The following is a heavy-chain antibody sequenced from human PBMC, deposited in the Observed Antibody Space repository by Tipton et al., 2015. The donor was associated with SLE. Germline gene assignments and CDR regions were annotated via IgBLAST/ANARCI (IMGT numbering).Heavy chain of an antibody. CDR2: ISTYNGNT. V-gene: IGHV1-18*01. J-gene: IGHJ4*02. D-gene: IGHD5-18*01. CDR3: ARVRVDTAMGVFDF. Sequence: QSGPEVKKPGASVRVSCKASGYTFTTYGISWVRQAPGQGLEWIGWISTYNGNTNYAQKLQGRVTMTSDTSTSTAYMELRSLRSDDTAIYYCARVRVDTAMGVFDFWGQGTLVTVSS. CDR1: GYTFTTYG.